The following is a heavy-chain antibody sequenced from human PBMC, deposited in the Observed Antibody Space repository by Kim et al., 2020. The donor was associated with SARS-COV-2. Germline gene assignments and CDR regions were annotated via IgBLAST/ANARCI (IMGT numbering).Heavy chain of an antibody. CDR2: IYYSGST. J-gene: IGHJ2*01. CDR1: GGSISSYY. Sequence: SETLSLTCTVSGGSISSYYWSWIRQPPGKGLEWIGYIYYSGSTNYNPSLKSRVTISVDTSKNQFSLKLSSVTAADTAVYYCARVPTGYSTEGWYFDLWGRGTLVTVSS. CDR3: ARVPTGYSTEGWYFDL. D-gene: IGHD6-13*01. V-gene: IGHV4-59*01.